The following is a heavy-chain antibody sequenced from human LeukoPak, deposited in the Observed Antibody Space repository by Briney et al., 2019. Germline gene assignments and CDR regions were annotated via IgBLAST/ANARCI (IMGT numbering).Heavy chain of an antibody. CDR2: ISAYNGNT. Sequence: ASVKVSCEAFGYTFTSYGISWVRQAPGQGLEWMGWISAYNGNTNYAQKLQGRVTMTTDTSTSTAYMELRSLRSDDTAVYYCARDFEYSSSSGVGDFGYWGQGTLVTVSS. CDR3: ARDFEYSSSSGVGDFGY. CDR1: GYTFTSYG. D-gene: IGHD6-6*01. V-gene: IGHV1-18*01. J-gene: IGHJ4*02.